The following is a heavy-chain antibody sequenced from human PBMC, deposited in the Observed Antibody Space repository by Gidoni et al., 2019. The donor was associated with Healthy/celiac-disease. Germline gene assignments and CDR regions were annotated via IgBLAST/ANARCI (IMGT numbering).Heavy chain of an antibody. CDR2: IRGSGGST. V-gene: IGHV3-23*01. D-gene: IGHD3-22*01. CDR1: GFTVSSYA. J-gene: IGHJ3*02. CDR3: ATTAIVVVINGFNDAFDI. Sequence: EVQLLECGGGLVQPGGSLRLSCAASGFTVSSYAMSWVRPAPGKGLEWVSAIRGSGGSTYYADSVKGRFTISRDNSKNTLYLQMNSLRAEDTAVYYCATTAIVVVINGFNDAFDIWGQGTMVTVSS.